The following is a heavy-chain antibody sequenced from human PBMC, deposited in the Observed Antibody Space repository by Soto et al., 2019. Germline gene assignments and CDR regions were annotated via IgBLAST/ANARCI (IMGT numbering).Heavy chain of an antibody. J-gene: IGHJ3*02. CDR2: INPDSGGT. CDR3: ARGLAMPGPLANDAFHI. V-gene: IGHV1-2*02. D-gene: IGHD6-19*01. CDR1: GYTFTGYY. Sequence: ASVKVSCKASGYTFTGYYLHWVRQAPGQGLEGMGWINPDSGGTNYAQKLQGRVTMTRDTSITTAYMELSRLTSDDTAVYYCARGLAMPGPLANDAFHIWGQGTMVTVSS.